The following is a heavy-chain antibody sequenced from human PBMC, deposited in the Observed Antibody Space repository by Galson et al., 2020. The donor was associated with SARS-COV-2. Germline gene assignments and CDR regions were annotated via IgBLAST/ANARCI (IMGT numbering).Heavy chain of an antibody. CDR1: GGSISSGSYY. CDR3: ARVTTIRGVRGVMSNYFDY. D-gene: IGHD3-10*01. CDR2: IYTSGST. J-gene: IGHJ4*02. V-gene: IGHV4-61*02. Sequence: SETLSLTCTVSGGSISSGSYYWSWIRQPAGKGLEWIGRIYTSGSTNYNPSLKSRVTISVDTSKNQFSLKLSSVTAADTAVYYCARVTTIRGVRGVMSNYFDYWGQGTLVTVSS.